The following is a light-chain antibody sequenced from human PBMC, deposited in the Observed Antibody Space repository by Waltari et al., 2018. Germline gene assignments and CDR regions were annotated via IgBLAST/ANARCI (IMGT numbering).Light chain of an antibody. CDR2: EDN. J-gene: IGLJ2*01. CDR3: CTYVGRTTFHVT. V-gene: IGLV2-23*02. CDR1: ISDVGTYNL. Sequence: QSALTQPASVSGSPGQSITISCTGTISDVGTYNLVSWYQQHPGKAPKLIIYEDNKRPSGVSDRLSGSKSGNTASLTISGLQAEDEADYYGCTYVGRTTFHVTFGGGTKLTVL.